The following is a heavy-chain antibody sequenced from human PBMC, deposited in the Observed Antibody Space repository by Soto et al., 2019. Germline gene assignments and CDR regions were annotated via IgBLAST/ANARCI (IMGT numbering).Heavy chain of an antibody. CDR3: AKDRVDYGDWGWFDP. J-gene: IGHJ5*02. Sequence: EVQLLESGGGLVQPGGSLRLSCAASGFTFSSYAMSWVRQAPGKGLEWVSAISGSGGSTYYADSVKGRFTISRDNSKNTLYLQMNSLRAEDTAVYCCAKDRVDYGDWGWFDPWGQGTLVTVSS. CDR2: ISGSGGST. D-gene: IGHD4-17*01. V-gene: IGHV3-23*01. CDR1: GFTFSSYA.